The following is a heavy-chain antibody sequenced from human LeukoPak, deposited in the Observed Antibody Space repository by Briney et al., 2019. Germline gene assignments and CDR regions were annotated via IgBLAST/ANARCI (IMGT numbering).Heavy chain of an antibody. CDR1: GGSFSGYY. Sequence: SETLSLTCAVYGGSFSGYYWSWIRQPPGKGPEWIGEINHSGSTNYNPSLKSRVTISVDTSKNQFSLKLSSVTAADTAVYYCARGRRVVTVYYFDYWGQGTLVTVSS. CDR2: INHSGST. D-gene: IGHD2-21*02. J-gene: IGHJ4*02. V-gene: IGHV4-34*01. CDR3: ARGRRVVTVYYFDY.